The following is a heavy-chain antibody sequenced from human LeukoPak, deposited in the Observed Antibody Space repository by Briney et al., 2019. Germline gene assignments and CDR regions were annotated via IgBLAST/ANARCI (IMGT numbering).Heavy chain of an antibody. V-gene: IGHV3-73*01. J-gene: IGHJ5*02. Sequence: GGSLRLSCAASGFTFSGSAMHWVRQASGKGLEWVGRIRSKANSYATAYAASVKGRFTITRDDSKNTAYLQMNSLKTEDTAVYYCTRLSNFDPWGQGTLVTVSS. CDR3: TRLSNFDP. CDR2: IRSKANSYAT. CDR1: GFTFSGSA.